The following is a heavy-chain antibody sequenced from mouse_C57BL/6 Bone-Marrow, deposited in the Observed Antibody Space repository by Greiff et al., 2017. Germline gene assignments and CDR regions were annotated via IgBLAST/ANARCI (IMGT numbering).Heavy chain of an antibody. D-gene: IGHD2-12*01. CDR3: TSAYYRTWFAY. CDR1: GYTFTDYE. CDR2: IDPETGGT. Sequence: VQLKESGAELVRPGASVTLSCKASGYTFTDYEMHWVKQTPVHGLEWIGAIDPETGGTAYNQKFKGKAILTADKSSSTAYMELRSLTSEDSAVYYCTSAYYRTWFAYWGQGTLVTVSA. J-gene: IGHJ3*01. V-gene: IGHV1-15*01.